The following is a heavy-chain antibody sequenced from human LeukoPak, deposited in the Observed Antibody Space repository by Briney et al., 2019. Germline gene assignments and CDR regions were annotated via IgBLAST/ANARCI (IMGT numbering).Heavy chain of an antibody. CDR1: GASISSSY. CDR3: ARGSYSYGYFFDY. V-gene: IGHV4-59*01. J-gene: IGHJ4*02. D-gene: IGHD5-18*01. CDR2: IYYSGST. Sequence: PSETLSLTCSVSGASISSSYWSWIRQPPGKGLEWIGYIYYSGSTNYNPSLKSRVTISVDTSKNQFSLKLSSVTAADTAVYYCARGSYSYGYFFDYWGQGTLVTVSS.